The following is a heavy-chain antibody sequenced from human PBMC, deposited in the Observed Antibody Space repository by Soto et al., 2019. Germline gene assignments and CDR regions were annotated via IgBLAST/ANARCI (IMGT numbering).Heavy chain of an antibody. CDR3: ARDCSGGGCISGLHFYYGMDV. D-gene: IGHD2-15*01. V-gene: IGHV1-69*12. CDR2: IIPVFGTA. Sequence: QVQLVQSGAEVKKPGSSVRVSCKASGGTFSKYKITWVRQAPGQGLEWMGGIIPVFGTANYAQKGQGSATSTGAESTRTAYMEVSRLRSDDTAVYYWARDCSGGGCISGLHFYYGMDVWGQGTTVTVSS. J-gene: IGHJ6*02. CDR1: GGTFSKYK.